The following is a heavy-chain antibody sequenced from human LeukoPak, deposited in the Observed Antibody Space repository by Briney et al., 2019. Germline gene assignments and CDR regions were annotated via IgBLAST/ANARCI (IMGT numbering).Heavy chain of an antibody. CDR3: AKGNTQWELYDY. CDR2: VVGDAVT. J-gene: IGHJ4*02. D-gene: IGHD4-23*01. Sequence: GGSLRLSCAASGFTFSSYAMSWVRQAPGKGLEWVAAVVGDAVTFYRESVKGRFTISRDNSKNTLYLQMNSLRVEDTAIYYCAKGNTQWELYDYWGQGTLVTVSS. V-gene: IGHV3-23*01. CDR1: GFTFSSYA.